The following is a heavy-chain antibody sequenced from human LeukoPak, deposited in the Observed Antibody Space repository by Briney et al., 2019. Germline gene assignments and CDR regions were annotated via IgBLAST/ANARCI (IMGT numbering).Heavy chain of an antibody. CDR2: ISGSGGST. J-gene: IGHJ4*02. D-gene: IGHD3-22*01. Sequence: PGGSLRLSCAASGFTFSSYAMSWVRQAPGKGLEWVSAISGSGGSTYYADSVKGRFTISRDNSKNTLYLQMNSLRAEDTAVYYCAKDTIRDYYDSSGYQAINYWGQGPLVTVSS. V-gene: IGHV3-23*01. CDR3: AKDTIRDYYDSSGYQAINY. CDR1: GFTFSSYA.